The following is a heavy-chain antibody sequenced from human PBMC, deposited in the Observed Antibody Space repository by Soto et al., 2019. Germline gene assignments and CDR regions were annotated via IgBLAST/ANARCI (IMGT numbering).Heavy chain of an antibody. J-gene: IGHJ6*03. D-gene: IGHD2-15*01. Sequence: QVQLQESGPGLVKPSETLSLTCTVSGGSISSYYWSWIRQPPGKGLEWIGYIYYSGSTNYNPSLKSRVTISVDTSKNQFFLKLSSVTAADTAVYYCARHDSGGSYYYYYYMDVCGKGTTVTVS. CDR1: GGSISSYY. CDR3: ARHDSGGSYYYYYYMDV. CDR2: IYYSGST. V-gene: IGHV4-59*08.